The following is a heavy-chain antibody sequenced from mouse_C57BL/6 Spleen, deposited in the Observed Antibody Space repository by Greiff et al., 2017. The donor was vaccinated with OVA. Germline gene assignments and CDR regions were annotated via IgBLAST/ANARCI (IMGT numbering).Heavy chain of an antibody. CDR2: IDPSDSYT. V-gene: IGHV1-69*01. CDR3: ARREEIRGGFAY. J-gene: IGHJ3*01. CDR1: GYTFTSYW. Sequence: VQLQQPGAELVMPGASVKLSCKASGYTFTSYWMHWVKQRPGQGLEWIGEIDPSDSYTNYNQKFKGKSTLTVDKSSSTAYMQLSSLTSEDSAVYYCARREEIRGGFAYWGQGTLVTVSA.